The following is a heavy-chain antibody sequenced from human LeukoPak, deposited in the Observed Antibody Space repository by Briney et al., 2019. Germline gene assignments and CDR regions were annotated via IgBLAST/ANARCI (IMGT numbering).Heavy chain of an antibody. CDR3: AREEDYDILTGYLDAFDI. V-gene: IGHV3-21*01. D-gene: IGHD3-9*01. CDR2: ISSSSSYI. CDR1: GFTFSSYS. J-gene: IGHJ3*02. Sequence: PGGSLRLSCAASGFTFSSYSMNWVRQAPGKGLEWVSSISSSSSYIYYADSVKGRFTISRDNAKNSLYLQMNSLRAEDTAVYYCAREEDYDILTGYLDAFDIWGQGTMVTVSS.